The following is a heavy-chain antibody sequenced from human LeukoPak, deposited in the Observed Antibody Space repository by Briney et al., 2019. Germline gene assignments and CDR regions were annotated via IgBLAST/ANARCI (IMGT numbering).Heavy chain of an antibody. Sequence: GGSLRLSCAASGFTFSNAWMSWVLQTPEKGLEWVGRIKSKTDGGTTDYAAPVKGRFTISRDDSKNTLYLQMNSLKTEDTAVYYCTTIFYSNGYNYWGQGTLVTVSS. V-gene: IGHV3-15*05. CDR1: GFTFSNAW. D-gene: IGHD5-18*01. CDR3: TTIFYSNGYNY. J-gene: IGHJ4*02. CDR2: IKSKTDGGTT.